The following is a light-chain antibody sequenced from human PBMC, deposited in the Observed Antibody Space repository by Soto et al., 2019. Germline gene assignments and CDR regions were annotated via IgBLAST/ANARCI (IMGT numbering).Light chain of an antibody. CDR2: DVS. CDR3: SSYTSSSTLRGV. CDR1: SSDVGGYNY. J-gene: IGLJ1*01. Sequence: QSALTQPASVSGSPGQSITISCTGTSSDVGGYNYVSWYQQHPGKAPKLMIYDVSNRPSGVSNRFSGSKSGNTASLTISGLQAEDEADYYCSSYTSSSTLRGVFGTRTKLTVL. V-gene: IGLV2-14*01.